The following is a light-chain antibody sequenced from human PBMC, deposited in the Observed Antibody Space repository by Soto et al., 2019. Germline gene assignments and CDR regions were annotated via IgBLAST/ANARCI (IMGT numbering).Light chain of an antibody. CDR3: NSYTHTSSYVV. Sequence: QSALTQPASVSGSRGQSITISCTGTTSDIGTYKFVSWYQQHPGKAPKLILFDVSDRPSGISERFSGSKSGNTASLTISGLQAEDEADYYGNSYTHTSSYVVFGGGTTLTVL. V-gene: IGLV2-14*01. CDR1: TSDIGTYKF. J-gene: IGLJ2*01. CDR2: DVS.